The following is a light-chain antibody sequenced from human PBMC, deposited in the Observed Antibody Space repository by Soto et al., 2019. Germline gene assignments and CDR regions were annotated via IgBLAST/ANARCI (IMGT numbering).Light chain of an antibody. V-gene: IGKV1-39*01. CDR2: AAS. CDR1: QSISSY. CDR3: QQSYSTQWT. Sequence: DIQMPQSPSSLSASVGDRVTITCRASQSISSYLTWYQQKPGKAPTLLIYAASSLQRGVPSRFSGSGSVTDFTLTISSLQTEYFATYDGQQSYSTQWTFGQGTKVEIK. J-gene: IGKJ1*01.